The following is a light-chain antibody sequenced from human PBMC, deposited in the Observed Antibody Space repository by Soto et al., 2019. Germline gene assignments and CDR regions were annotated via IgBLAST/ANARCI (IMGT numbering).Light chain of an antibody. CDR3: QHYGTSPT. CDR2: GAF. J-gene: IGKJ2*01. Sequence: EIVLTQSPGTLSLSPGERATLSCRASQNVTSRYLASYQQKPGQAPRLLIFGAFSRATGIPDRFSGSGSGTDFTLTISRLEPEDFAVYYCQHYGTSPTFGQGTKLE. V-gene: IGKV3-20*01. CDR1: QNVTSRY.